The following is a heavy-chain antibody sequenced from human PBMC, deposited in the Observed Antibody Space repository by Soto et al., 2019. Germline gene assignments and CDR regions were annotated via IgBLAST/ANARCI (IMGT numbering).Heavy chain of an antibody. V-gene: IGHV4-31*03. D-gene: IGHD5-12*01. CDR3: ARDPVDGYAFFDS. CDR2: IYYSGST. J-gene: IGHJ5*02. CDR1: GGSISSGGYY. Sequence: SETLSLTCTVSGGSISSGGYYWSWIRQHPGKGLEWIGYIYYSGSTYYNPSLKSRVTISVDTSKNQFSLKLSSVTAADTAVYWCARDPVDGYAFFDSWGQGALVTVS.